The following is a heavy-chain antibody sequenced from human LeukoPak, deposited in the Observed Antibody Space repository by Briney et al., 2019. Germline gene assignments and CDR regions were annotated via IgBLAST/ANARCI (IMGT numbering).Heavy chain of an antibody. J-gene: IGHJ3*02. CDR1: GGTFSSYA. V-gene: IGHV1-69*05. CDR2: IIPIFGTA. D-gene: IGHD1-26*01. Sequence: ASVKVSYMASGGTFSSYAISWVRQAPGQGLEWMGRIIPIFGTANYAQKFQGRVTITTDESTSTAYMELSSLRSEDTAVYYCARTVVGATTDDAFDIWGQGTMVTVSS. CDR3: ARTVVGATTDDAFDI.